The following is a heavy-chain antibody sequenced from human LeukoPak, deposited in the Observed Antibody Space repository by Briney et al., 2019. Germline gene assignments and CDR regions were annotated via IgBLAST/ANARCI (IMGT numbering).Heavy chain of an antibody. D-gene: IGHD1-26*01. J-gene: IGHJ4*02. CDR2: ISGNGGGT. V-gene: IGHV3-43*02. CDR1: GFTFEDYA. CDR3: AKEFFGTSLGGYYFFDY. Sequence: GGSLRLSCAASGFTFEDYAIDWVRQAPGKGLEWVSRISGNGGGTYYADSVKGRFTISRDNSKNSLYLQMNSLRTEDTALYYCAKEFFGTSLGGYYFFDYWGQGTLVTVSS.